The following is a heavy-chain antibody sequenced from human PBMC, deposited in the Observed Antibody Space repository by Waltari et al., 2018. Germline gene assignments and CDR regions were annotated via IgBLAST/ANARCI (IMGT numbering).Heavy chain of an antibody. Sequence: QVQLQQWGAGLLKPSETLSLTCAVYGGSFSGYYWSWIRQPPGKGLEWIGEINHSGSTNYNPSLNSRVTISVDTSKNQFSLKLSSVTAADTAVYYCARGPGAIFKYYFDYWGQGTLVTVSS. D-gene: IGHD3-9*01. CDR2: INHSGST. CDR1: GGSFSGYY. J-gene: IGHJ4*02. V-gene: IGHV4-34*01. CDR3: ARGPGAIFKYYFDY.